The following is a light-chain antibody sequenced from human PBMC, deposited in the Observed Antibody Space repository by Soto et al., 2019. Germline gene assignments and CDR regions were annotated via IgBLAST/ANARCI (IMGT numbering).Light chain of an antibody. CDR3: MQALQTAS. CDR1: QGLLHGNGYNY. Sequence: DIVLAQSPLSLSVTPGEPACIYGRSNQGLLHGNGYNYLDWYLQKPGQTPQLLIYLGSHRASGVPDRFSGSGSRTDFTLKISRVEAEDVGFYYCMQALQTASFGPGTKVDIK. V-gene: IGKV2-28*01. J-gene: IGKJ3*01. CDR2: LGS.